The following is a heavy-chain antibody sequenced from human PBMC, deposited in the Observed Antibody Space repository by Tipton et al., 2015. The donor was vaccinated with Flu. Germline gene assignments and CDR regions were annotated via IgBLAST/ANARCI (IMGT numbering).Heavy chain of an antibody. Sequence: TLSLTCAVYGGSFSGYYWSWIRQPPGKGLEWIGAINHSGSTNYNPSLKSRVTISVDTSKNQFSLKLSSVTAADTAVYYCARGDILTGYYGYWGQGTLVTVSS. CDR3: ARGDILTGYYGY. CDR2: INHSGST. V-gene: IGHV4-34*01. CDR1: GGSFSGYY. D-gene: IGHD3-9*01. J-gene: IGHJ4*02.